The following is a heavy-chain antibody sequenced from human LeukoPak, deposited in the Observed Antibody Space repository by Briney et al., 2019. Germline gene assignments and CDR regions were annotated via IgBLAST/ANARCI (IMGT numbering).Heavy chain of an antibody. J-gene: IGHJ6*02. CDR2: IIPILGVA. Sequence: SLKVSCKASGVTFSSYAISCVRQAPRQRLEWMGRIIPILGVANSAQKCKCRITITADKSTRTAYMELSSLRSENTAVYYCTSDHRQDYYYGMDVWGQGTTVTVSS. D-gene: IGHD1-14*01. CDR1: GVTFSSYA. V-gene: IGHV1-69*04. CDR3: TSDHRQDYYYGMDV.